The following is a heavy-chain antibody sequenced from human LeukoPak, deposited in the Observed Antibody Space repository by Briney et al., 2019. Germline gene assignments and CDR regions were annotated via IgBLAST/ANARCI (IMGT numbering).Heavy chain of an antibody. CDR3: ATDVTMVRGVLDH. CDR1: GFSFSSYA. J-gene: IGHJ4*02. CDR2: ISYDGDSNNK. Sequence: PGGSLRLSCAASGFSFSSYAMHWVRQAPGKGLEWVAVISYDGDSNNKYYADSAKGRFTISRDNSKNTLYLQMNSLRAEDTAVYYCATDVTMVRGVLDHWGRGTLVTVSS. V-gene: IGHV3-30-3*01. D-gene: IGHD3-10*01.